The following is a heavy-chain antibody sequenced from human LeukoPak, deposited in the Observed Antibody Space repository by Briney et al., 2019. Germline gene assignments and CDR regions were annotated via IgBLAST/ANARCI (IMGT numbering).Heavy chain of an antibody. D-gene: IGHD5-12*01. CDR2: INSDGSST. Sequence: GGSLRLSCAASGFTFSSYWMHWVRQVPGKGLVWVSRINSDGSSTSYADSVKGRFTISRDNAKNTLYLQMNSLRAEDTAVYYCARVVGDGATYGPFDYWGQGTLVTASS. CDR3: ARVVGDGATYGPFDY. V-gene: IGHV3-74*01. CDR1: GFTFSSYW. J-gene: IGHJ4*02.